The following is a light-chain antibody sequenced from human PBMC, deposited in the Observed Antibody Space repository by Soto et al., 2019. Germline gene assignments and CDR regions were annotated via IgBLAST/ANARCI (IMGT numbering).Light chain of an antibody. V-gene: IGLV2-14*01. CDR2: DVS. CDR3: TSYTSASTQV. Sequence: QSVLTQPASVSGSPGQSITISCTGTNSDVGGYNYVSWYQQHPGKAPKLMIYDVSNRPSGVSNRFSGSKSGNMASLTISGLQAEDEADYYCTSYTSASTQVFGGGTKLTVL. J-gene: IGLJ2*01. CDR1: NSDVGGYNY.